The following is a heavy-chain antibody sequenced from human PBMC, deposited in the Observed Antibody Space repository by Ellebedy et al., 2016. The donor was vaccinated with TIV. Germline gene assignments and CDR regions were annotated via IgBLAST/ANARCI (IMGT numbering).Heavy chain of an antibody. V-gene: IGHV3-33*01. D-gene: IGHD6-19*01. Sequence: GESLKISCAASGFTVSSYRMHWVRQAPGKGLEWVAVIWSDGSDKYYADSVKGRFSIYRDNSKNTMYLQMNSLRAEDTAVYWCARSYSSGWFDYWGQGTLATVSS. CDR1: GFTVSSYR. CDR3: ARSYSSGWFDY. CDR2: IWSDGSDK. J-gene: IGHJ4*02.